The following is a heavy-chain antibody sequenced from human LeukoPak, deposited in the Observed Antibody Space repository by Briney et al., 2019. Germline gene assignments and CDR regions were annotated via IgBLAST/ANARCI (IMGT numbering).Heavy chain of an antibody. D-gene: IGHD6-6*01. CDR3: ARGETARRGAFDY. J-gene: IGHJ4*02. CDR2: IRNDGSNK. V-gene: IGHV3-30*02. CDR1: GFTFSTYG. Sequence: GGSLRLSCAASGFTFSTYGMHWVRQAPGKGLEWVAFIRNDGSNKYYVDSVKGRFTISRDNSKNTLYLEMNSLRAEDTAVYSCARGETARRGAFDYWGQGTLVTVSS.